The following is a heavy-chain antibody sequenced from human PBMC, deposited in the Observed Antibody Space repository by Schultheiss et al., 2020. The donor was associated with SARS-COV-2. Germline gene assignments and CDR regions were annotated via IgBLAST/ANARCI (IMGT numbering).Heavy chain of an antibody. CDR1: GFTFSSYG. CDR2: ISYDGSNK. V-gene: IGHV3-30*03. D-gene: IGHD2-15*01. J-gene: IGHJ6*02. Sequence: GGSLRLSCAASGFTFSSYGMHWVRQAPGKGLEWVAVISYDGSNKYYADSVKGRFTISRDNSKNTLYLQMNSLRAEDTAVYYCARDQRGYCSGGSCYSRAGYYGMDVWGQGTTVTVSS. CDR3: ARDQRGYCSGGSCYSRAGYYGMDV.